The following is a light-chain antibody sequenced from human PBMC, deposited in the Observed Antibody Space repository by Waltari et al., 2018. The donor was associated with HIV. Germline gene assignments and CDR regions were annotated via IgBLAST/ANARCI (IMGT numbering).Light chain of an antibody. J-gene: IGLJ1*01. Sequence: QSVLTQPPSVSGAPGQRVTISCTGTSSHIGAGSDVHWYQQLPGSAPKLLIYDNTNRPSGVPDRFSGSKSGTSAALAITGLQAVDETDYYCQSYDTSLSASVFGTGTKVTVL. V-gene: IGLV1-40*01. CDR3: QSYDTSLSASV. CDR1: SSHIGAGSD. CDR2: DNT.